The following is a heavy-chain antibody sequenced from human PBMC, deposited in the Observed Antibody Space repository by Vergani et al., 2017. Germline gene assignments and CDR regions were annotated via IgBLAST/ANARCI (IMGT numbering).Heavy chain of an antibody. Sequence: EVQLVQSGAEVKKPGESLRISCKGSGYSFTSYWISWVRQMPGKGLEWMGRIDPSDSYTNYSPSFQGHVTISADNSISTAYLQWSSLKASDTAMYYCAREPYYYDSSGYSQWDYWGQGTLVTVSS. J-gene: IGHJ4*02. V-gene: IGHV5-10-1*03. D-gene: IGHD3-22*01. CDR1: GYSFTSYW. CDR3: AREPYYYDSSGYSQWDY. CDR2: IDPSDSYT.